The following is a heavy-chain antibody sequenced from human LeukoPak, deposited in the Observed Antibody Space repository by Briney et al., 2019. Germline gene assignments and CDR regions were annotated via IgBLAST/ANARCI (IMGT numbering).Heavy chain of an antibody. J-gene: IGHJ4*02. D-gene: IGHD2-15*01. CDR1: GFTFSSYW. Sequence: GGSLRLSCAASGFTFSSYWMHWVRQAPGKGLVWVSRVNSDGSSTGYADSVKGRFTISRDNAKNTLYLQMNSLRGEDTAVYYCAKEYSGSCDYWGQGTLVTVSS. CDR3: AKEYSGSCDY. CDR2: VNSDGSST. V-gene: IGHV3-74*01.